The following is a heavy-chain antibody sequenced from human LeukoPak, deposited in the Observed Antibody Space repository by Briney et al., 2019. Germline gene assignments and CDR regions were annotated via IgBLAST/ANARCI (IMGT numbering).Heavy chain of an antibody. CDR3: ARETAVAGTYYYGMDV. CDR2: IIPILGIA. V-gene: IGHV1-69*04. CDR1: GGTFSRYA. J-gene: IGHJ6*02. Sequence: GSSVKVSCKASGGTFSRYAISWVRQAPGQGLEWMGRIIPILGIANYARKFQGRVTITADKSTSTAYMELSSLRSEDTAVYYCARETAVAGTYYYGMDVWGQGTTVTVSS. D-gene: IGHD6-19*01.